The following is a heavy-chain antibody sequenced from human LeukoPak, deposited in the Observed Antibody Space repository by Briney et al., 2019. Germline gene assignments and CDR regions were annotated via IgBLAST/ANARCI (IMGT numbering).Heavy chain of an antibody. V-gene: IGHV3-53*01. CDR1: GFTVSSNY. CDR3: AKDEPYSSSWHGFGYFQH. CDR2: IYSGGST. J-gene: IGHJ1*01. Sequence: AGGSLRLSCAASGFTVSSNYMSWVRQAPGKGLEWVLVIYSGGSTYYADSVKGRFTISRDNSKNTLYLQMNSLRAEDTAVYYCAKDEPYSSSWHGFGYFQHWGQGTLVTVSS. D-gene: IGHD6-13*01.